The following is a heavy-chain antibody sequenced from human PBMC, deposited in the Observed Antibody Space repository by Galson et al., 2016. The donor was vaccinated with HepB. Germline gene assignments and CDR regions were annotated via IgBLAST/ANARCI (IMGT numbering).Heavy chain of an antibody. V-gene: IGHV3-30*18. CDR3: AKRHEYCPPVGCSVDY. CDR2: DSMDGRRK. Sequence: SLRLSCAASGLSFSGYGMHWVRQAPGKGLEWVAADSMDGRRKFYADSVKGRFTISRDNSNNILFLQMSSLRADDTAVYFCAKRHEYCPPVGCSVDYWGQGTLVSVSS. D-gene: IGHD2/OR15-2a*01. CDR1: GLSFSGYG. J-gene: IGHJ4*02.